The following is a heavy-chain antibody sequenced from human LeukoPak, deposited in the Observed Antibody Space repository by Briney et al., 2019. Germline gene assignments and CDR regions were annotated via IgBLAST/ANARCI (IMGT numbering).Heavy chain of an antibody. CDR1: GYTFTSYY. Sequence: ASVKVSCKASGYTFTSYYMHWVRQAPGQGLERMGIINPSGGSTSYAQKFQGRVTMTRDTSTSTAYMELRSLRSDDTAVYYCARDSEYQLPYFDYWGQGTLVTVSS. V-gene: IGHV1-46*01. J-gene: IGHJ4*02. D-gene: IGHD2-2*01. CDR3: ARDSEYQLPYFDY. CDR2: INPSGGST.